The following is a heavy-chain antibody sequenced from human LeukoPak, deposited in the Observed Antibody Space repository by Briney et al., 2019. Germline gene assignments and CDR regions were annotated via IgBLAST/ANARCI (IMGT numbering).Heavy chain of an antibody. CDR3: ARTRYYYNSRSYGAPYYFDY. J-gene: IGHJ4*02. CDR1: GGSIISSSFW. CDR2: IYYSGVS. V-gene: IGHV4-39*01. Sequence: SETLSLTCTVSGGSIISSSFWWGWIRQPPGKGLEWIGSIYYSGVSYYNTSLKSRVTISVDTSKNQFSLNLNSVTAADTAVYYCARTRYYYNSRSYGAPYYFDYWGQGTLVTVSS. D-gene: IGHD3-10*01.